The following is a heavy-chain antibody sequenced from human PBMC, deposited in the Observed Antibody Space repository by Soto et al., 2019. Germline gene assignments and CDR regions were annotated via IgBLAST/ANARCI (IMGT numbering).Heavy chain of an antibody. CDR1: GFTVSSNY. D-gene: IGHD2-15*01. CDR2: IYSGGST. V-gene: IGHV3-53*04. Sequence: VQLVESGGGLVQPGGSLRLSCAASGFTVSSNYMSWVRQAPGKGLEWVSVIYSGGSTYYADSVKGRFTISRHNSKNTLYLQMNSLRAEDTAVYYCARGSGYCSGGSCYLDYWGQGTLVTVSS. J-gene: IGHJ4*02. CDR3: ARGSGYCSGGSCYLDY.